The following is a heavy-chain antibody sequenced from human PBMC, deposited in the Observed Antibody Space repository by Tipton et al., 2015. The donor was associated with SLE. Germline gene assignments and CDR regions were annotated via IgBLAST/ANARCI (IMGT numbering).Heavy chain of an antibody. D-gene: IGHD2-15*01. J-gene: IGHJ6*02. CDR3: ARGGRTFYYYYYGMDV. CDR2: INHSGST. CDR1: GGSFSGYY. Sequence: TLSLTCAVYGGSFSGYYWSWIRQPPGKGLEWIGEINHSGSTNYNPSLKSRVTISVDTSKNQFSLKLSSVTAADTAVYYCARGGRTFYYYYYGMDVWGHGTTVTVSS. V-gene: IGHV4-34*01.